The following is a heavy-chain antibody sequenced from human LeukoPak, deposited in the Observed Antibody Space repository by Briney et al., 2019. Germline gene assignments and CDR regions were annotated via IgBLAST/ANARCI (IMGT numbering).Heavy chain of an antibody. D-gene: IGHD6-13*01. CDR2: TIPILGIA. V-gene: IGHV1-69*02. Sequence: SVKVSCKASGCTFSSYTISWVRQAPGQGLEWMGMTIPILGIANYAQKFQGRVTITADKSTSTAYMELSSLRSEDTAVYYCARGADGIRVNAFDIWGQGTMVTVSS. J-gene: IGHJ3*02. CDR1: GCTFSSYT. CDR3: ARGADGIRVNAFDI.